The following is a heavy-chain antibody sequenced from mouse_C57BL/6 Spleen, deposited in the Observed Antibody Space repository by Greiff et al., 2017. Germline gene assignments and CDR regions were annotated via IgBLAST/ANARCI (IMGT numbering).Heavy chain of an antibody. CDR3: ARWDGYDGMDY. V-gene: IGHV1-54*01. CDR2: INPGSGGT. Sequence: VQLQESGAELVRPGTSVKVSCKASGYAFTNYLIEWVKQRPGQGLEWIGVINPGSGGTNYNEKFKGKATLTADKSSSTAYMQLSSLTSEDSAVXCCARWDGYDGMDYWGQGTSVTDSS. J-gene: IGHJ4*01. D-gene: IGHD2-2*01. CDR1: GYAFTNYL.